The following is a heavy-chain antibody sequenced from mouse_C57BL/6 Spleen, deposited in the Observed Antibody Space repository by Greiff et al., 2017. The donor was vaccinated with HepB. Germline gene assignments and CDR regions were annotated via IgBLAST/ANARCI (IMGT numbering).Heavy chain of an antibody. D-gene: IGHD3-3*01. CDR1: GYTFSSSW. Sequence: QVQLQQPGPELVKPGASVKLSCKASGYTFSSSWMNWVKQRPGKGLEWIGLLYPCDGYNNYNQKFKGKATLTVDKSSSTAYMQLSSLTSEDSAVYYCARVEVDGEDMYFGVWGTGTTVTASS. CDR3: ARVEVDGEDMYFGV. V-gene: IGHV1-82*01. J-gene: IGHJ1*03. CDR2: LYPCDGYN.